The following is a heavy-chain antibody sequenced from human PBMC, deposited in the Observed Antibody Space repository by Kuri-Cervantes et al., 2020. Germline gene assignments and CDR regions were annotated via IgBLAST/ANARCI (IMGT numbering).Heavy chain of an antibody. J-gene: IGHJ5*02. D-gene: IGHD3-10*01. CDR3: ARGALSPLLWSSGSGWFDP. CDR2: IIPIFGTA. Sequence: SVKVSCKASGGTFSSYAISWVRQAPGQGLEWMGGIIPIFGTANYAQKFQGRVTMTRDTSTSTVYMELSRLRSDDTAVYYCARGALSPLLWSSGSGWFDPWGQGTLVTVSS. V-gene: IGHV1-69*05. CDR1: GGTFSSYA.